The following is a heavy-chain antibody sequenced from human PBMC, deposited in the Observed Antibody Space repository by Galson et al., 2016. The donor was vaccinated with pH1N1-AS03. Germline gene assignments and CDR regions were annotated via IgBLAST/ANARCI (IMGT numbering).Heavy chain of an antibody. Sequence: TLSLTCTVSGGSISSGNYFWNWIRQHPGKGLEWIGLIYDSGNTFYNPSLKSRVSISVDTSKNQFSLKLNSVTAAATAVYYCASVPLAYCSSTSCFRFDPWGQGTLVTVPS. CDR1: GGSISSGNYF. V-gene: IGHV4-31*03. CDR2: IYDSGNT. CDR3: ASVPLAYCSSTSCFRFDP. J-gene: IGHJ5*02. D-gene: IGHD2-2*01.